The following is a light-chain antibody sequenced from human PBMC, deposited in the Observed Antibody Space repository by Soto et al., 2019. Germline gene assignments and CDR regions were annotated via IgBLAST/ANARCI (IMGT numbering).Light chain of an antibody. Sequence: DIQMTQSPSSLSASVRDRVTSTCRASQGISNYLAWYQQKPGKVPKLLIYAASTLQSGVRSRFSGSGSGTDFTLTISSLQPEDVATYYCQKYDSAPRTFGQGTKVEIK. J-gene: IGKJ1*01. V-gene: IGKV1-27*01. CDR2: AAS. CDR1: QGISNY. CDR3: QKYDSAPRT.